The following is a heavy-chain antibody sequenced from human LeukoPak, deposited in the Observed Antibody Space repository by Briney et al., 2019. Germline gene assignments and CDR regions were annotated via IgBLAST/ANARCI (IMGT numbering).Heavy chain of an antibody. CDR1: GFPFSDYY. CDR2: ISSSGSTI. J-gene: IGHJ4*02. D-gene: IGHD6-6*01. Sequence: GDSLRLSCAASGFPFSDYYMLWIRQAPGKGLHWVSYISSSGSTIYHADSVKGRFTISRDNAKNSLYLQMNSLRAEDTAVYYCARDGIAARNSMYYFDYWGQGTLVTVSS. CDR3: ARDGIAARNSMYYFDY. V-gene: IGHV3-11*01.